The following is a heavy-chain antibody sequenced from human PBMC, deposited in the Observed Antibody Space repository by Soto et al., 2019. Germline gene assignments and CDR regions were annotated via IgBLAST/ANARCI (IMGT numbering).Heavy chain of an antibody. CDR2: IIPIFGTA. V-gene: IGHV1-69*13. D-gene: IGHD5-12*01. J-gene: IGHJ4*02. CDR3: ARARSHGYNFPFFEY. CDR1: GGTFSSYA. Sequence: SVKVSCKASGGTFSSYAISWVRQAPGQGLEWMGGIIPIFGTANYAQKFQGRVTITADESTSTAYMELSSLRSEDTAVYYCARARSHGYNFPFFEYWGQGTLVTVSS.